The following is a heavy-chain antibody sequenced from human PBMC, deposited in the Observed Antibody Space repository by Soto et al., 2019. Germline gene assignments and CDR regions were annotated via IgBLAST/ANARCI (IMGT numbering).Heavy chain of an antibody. Sequence: GSLRLSCAASGFTFSSYVMTWVRQAPGKGLEWVSAISGSGGSEFYADSVKGRFAISRDNSKNTLYLRMKSLRAEDTALYYCAKGDTTMITDYYAMDVWGQGTTVTVSS. J-gene: IGHJ6*02. CDR3: AKGDTTMITDYYAMDV. V-gene: IGHV3-23*01. CDR2: ISGSGGSE. CDR1: GFTFSSYV. D-gene: IGHD5-18*01.